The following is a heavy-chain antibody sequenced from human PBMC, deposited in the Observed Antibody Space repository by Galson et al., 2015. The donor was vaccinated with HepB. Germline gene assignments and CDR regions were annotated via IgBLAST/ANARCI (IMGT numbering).Heavy chain of an antibody. CDR2: IDWDDDK. CDR3: ARIRPAVAGKGSSYYYYGMDV. Sequence: PALVKPTQTLTLTCTFSGFSLSTSEMCVSWIRQPPGKALEWPALIDWDDDKYYSTSLKTRLTISKDTSKNQVVLTMTNMDPVDTATYYCARIRPAVAGKGSSYYYYGMDVWGQGTTVTVSS. J-gene: IGHJ6*02. CDR1: GFSLSTSEMC. D-gene: IGHD6-19*01. V-gene: IGHV2-70*01.